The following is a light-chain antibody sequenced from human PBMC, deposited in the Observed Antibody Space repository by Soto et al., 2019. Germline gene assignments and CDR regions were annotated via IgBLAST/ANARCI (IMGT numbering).Light chain of an antibody. J-gene: IGKJ3*01. CDR2: YAS. CDR3: QQYDNWPLA. Sequence: EIVMTQSPATLSVSPGERATLSCRASQSVRSHLAWYQQKPGQAPRLLIYYASTRATGIPARFSGIGSETEFTLTISSLQSEDFAVYYCQQYDNWPLAFGPGTKVDI. CDR1: QSVRSH. V-gene: IGKV3-15*01.